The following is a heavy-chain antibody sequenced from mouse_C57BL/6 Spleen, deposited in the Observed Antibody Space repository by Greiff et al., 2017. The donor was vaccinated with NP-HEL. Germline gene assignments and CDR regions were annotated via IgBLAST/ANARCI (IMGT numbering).Heavy chain of an antibody. CDR2: ISSGGSYT. D-gene: IGHD2-3*01. J-gene: IGHJ2*01. Sequence: DVKLVESGGDLVKPGGSLKLSCAASGFTFSSYGMSWVRQTPDKRLEWVATISSGGSYTYYPDSVKGRFTISRDNAKNTLYLQMSSLKSEDTAMYYCARHGENDGYDYWGQGTTLTVSS. CDR1: GFTFSSYG. V-gene: IGHV5-6*02. CDR3: ARHGENDGYDY.